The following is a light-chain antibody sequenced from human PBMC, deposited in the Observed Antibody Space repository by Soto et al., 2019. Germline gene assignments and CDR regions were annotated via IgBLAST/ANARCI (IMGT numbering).Light chain of an antibody. J-gene: IGLJ1*01. V-gene: IGLV2-14*01. Sequence: QLVLTQPASVSGSPGQSITISCTGTSSDVGGYNYVSWYQQHPGKAPKLMIYDVTDRPSGVSSRFSGSKSGNTASLTISGLQAEDEADYYCSSYTGSNTLNVFGTGTKLTVL. CDR3: SSYTGSNTLNV. CDR1: SSDVGGYNY. CDR2: DVT.